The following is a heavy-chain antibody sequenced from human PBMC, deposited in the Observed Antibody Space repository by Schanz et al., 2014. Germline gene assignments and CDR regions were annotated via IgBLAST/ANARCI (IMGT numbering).Heavy chain of an antibody. CDR3: AKDVSASRYGMDV. D-gene: IGHD2-2*01. Sequence: QVQLVESGGGVVQPGRSLRLSCAASGFTFSSYAVHWVRQAPDKGLVWVAVTSSDGSLKYYADSVKDRFTVSRDNSKNTVYLQMNSLRAEDTAVYYCAKDVSASRYGMDVWGLGTTVIVSS. V-gene: IGHV3-30*04. CDR1: GFTFSSYA. J-gene: IGHJ6*02. CDR2: TSSDGSLK.